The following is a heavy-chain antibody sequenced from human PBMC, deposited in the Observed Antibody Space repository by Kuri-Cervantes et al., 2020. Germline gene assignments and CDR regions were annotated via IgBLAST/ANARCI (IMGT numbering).Heavy chain of an antibody. CDR2: INPNSGGT. D-gene: IGHD6-19*01. V-gene: IGHV1-2*04. J-gene: IGHJ3*02. CDR1: GYTFTAYY. Sequence: ASVKVSCKASGYTFTAYYMHWVRQAPGQGLEWMGWINPNSGGTNYAQKFQGWVTMTSDTSISTAYMELSRLKSDDTAVYYCARGAYSSDDAFDIWGQGTMVTVSS. CDR3: ARGAYSSDDAFDI.